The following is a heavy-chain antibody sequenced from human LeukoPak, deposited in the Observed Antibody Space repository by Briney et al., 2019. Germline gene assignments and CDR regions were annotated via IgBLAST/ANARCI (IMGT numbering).Heavy chain of an antibody. CDR1: GGSISSSY. CDR3: ASGKWELDAFDI. CDR2: IYYSGRT. D-gene: IGHD1-26*01. V-gene: IGHV4-59*01. Sequence: SETLSLTCTVSGGSISSSYWSWIRQPPGKGLEWTGYIYYSGRTNYNPSLKSRVTISVDTSKKQFSLKVRSVTAADTAVYYCASGKWELDAFDIWGQGTMVTVSS. J-gene: IGHJ3*02.